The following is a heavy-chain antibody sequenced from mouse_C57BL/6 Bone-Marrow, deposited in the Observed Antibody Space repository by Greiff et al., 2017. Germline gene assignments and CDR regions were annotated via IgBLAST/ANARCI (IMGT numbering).Heavy chain of an antibody. CDR2: IYPGSGST. CDR3: AREGAYYSNIDY. V-gene: IGHV1-55*01. D-gene: IGHD2-5*01. Sequence: QVQLQQPGAELEKPGASVKMSCKASGYTFTSYWITWVKQRPGQGLEWIGDIYPGSGSTNYNEKFKSKATLTVDTSSSTAYMQLSSLTSEDSAVYYCAREGAYYSNIDYWGQGTTLTVSS. J-gene: IGHJ2*01. CDR1: GYTFTSYW.